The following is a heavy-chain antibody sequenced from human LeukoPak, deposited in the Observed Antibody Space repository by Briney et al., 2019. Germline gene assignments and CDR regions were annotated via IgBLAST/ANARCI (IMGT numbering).Heavy chain of an antibody. CDR3: AKGTGVGGDDAFDF. D-gene: IGHD3-3*01. Sequence: GTSLRLSCAASGFTFSTYAMSWVRQAPGKGLEWVSGISGSGGSTYYADSLKGRFIISRDNSNNTVFLQMNSLRAEDTAIYYCAKGTGVGGDDAFDFWGQGTMVTVSS. V-gene: IGHV3-23*01. CDR1: GFTFSTYA. CDR2: ISGSGGST. J-gene: IGHJ3*01.